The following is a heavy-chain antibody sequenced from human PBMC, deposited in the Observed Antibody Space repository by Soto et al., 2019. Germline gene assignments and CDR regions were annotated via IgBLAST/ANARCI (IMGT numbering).Heavy chain of an antibody. CDR3: ARGRYGDY. Sequence: QVHLVQSGAEVKKPGASVKVSCKGSGYAFTTYGITWVRQAPGQGLEWMGWISAHNGNTNYAQKLQGRVTVTRDTYPSTAYMELRRLRSDDTAVYYCARGRYGDYWGQGALVTVSS. CDR1: GYAFTTYG. D-gene: IGHD1-1*01. CDR2: ISAHNGNT. J-gene: IGHJ4*02. V-gene: IGHV1-18*01.